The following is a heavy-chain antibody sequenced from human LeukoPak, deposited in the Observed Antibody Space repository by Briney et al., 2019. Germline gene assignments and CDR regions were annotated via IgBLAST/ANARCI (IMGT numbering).Heavy chain of an antibody. J-gene: IGHJ6*03. D-gene: IGHD3-10*01. CDR3: ARCSLTYYYGSGSYYNMDV. Sequence: SVKVSCKASGGTFSSYAISWVRQAPGQGLEWMGGIIPIFGTANYAQKFQGRVTITSDESTSTAYMELSSLRSEDTAVYYCARCSLTYYYGSGSYYNMDVWGKGTTVTISS. V-gene: IGHV1-69*13. CDR1: GGTFSSYA. CDR2: IIPIFGTA.